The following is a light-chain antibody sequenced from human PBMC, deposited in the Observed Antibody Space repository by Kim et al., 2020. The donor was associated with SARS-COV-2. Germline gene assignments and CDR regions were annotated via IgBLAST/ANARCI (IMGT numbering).Light chain of an antibody. CDR2: DTS. Sequence: PSFLSASVGDKVTITCQASQYIGDYLNWYQQKPGKAPELLIYDTSNLEGGVPSRFSATKSGTDFTFTISNVQAEDVATYYCQQRFAFGPGTKLEIK. J-gene: IGKJ3*01. CDR1: QYIGDY. V-gene: IGKV1-33*01. CDR3: QQRFA.